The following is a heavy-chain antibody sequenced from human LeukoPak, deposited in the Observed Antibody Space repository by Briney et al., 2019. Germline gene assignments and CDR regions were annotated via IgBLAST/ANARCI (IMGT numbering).Heavy chain of an antibody. Sequence: GASLRLSCAASGFSFGSYAMTWVRRAPGQGLEWVSSIDAGGGDTYHSDSVKGRFTISRDNSMNTLYLQMNSLRADDTAVYYCGRPTKYWLVRGNGVDVWGQGTTVTVSS. CDR3: GRPTKYWLVRGNGVDV. V-gene: IGHV3-23*01. CDR1: GFSFGSYA. CDR2: IDAGGGDT. J-gene: IGHJ6*02. D-gene: IGHD6-19*01.